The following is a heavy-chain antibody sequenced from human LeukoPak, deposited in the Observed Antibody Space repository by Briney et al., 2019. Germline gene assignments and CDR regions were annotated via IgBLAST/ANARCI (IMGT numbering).Heavy chain of an antibody. CDR3: AKDSDY. CDR1: GLTFSSYG. J-gene: IGHJ4*02. Sequence: GGSLRLSCAASGLTFSSYGMHWVRQAPGKGLEWVAVISYDGSNKYYADSVKGRFTISRDNSKNTLYLQMNSLRAEDTAVYYCAKDSDYWGQGTLVTVSS. V-gene: IGHV3-30*18. CDR2: ISYDGSNK.